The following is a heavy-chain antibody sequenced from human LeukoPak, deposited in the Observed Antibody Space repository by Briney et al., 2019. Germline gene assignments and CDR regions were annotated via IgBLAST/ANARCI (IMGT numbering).Heavy chain of an antibody. CDR1: GFTFSNYW. CDR2: IKQDGSEK. J-gene: IGHJ6*02. Sequence: GGSLRLSCAASGFTFSNYWMSWVRQAPGKGLEWVANIKQDGSEKYYVDSVKGRFTISRDNSKNALYLQMNSLRAEDTAVYYCAREGKYDFWSGYYTSRLYYYYGMDVWGQGTTVTVSS. CDR3: AREGKYDFWSGYYTSRLYYYYGMDV. V-gene: IGHV3-7*01. D-gene: IGHD3-3*01.